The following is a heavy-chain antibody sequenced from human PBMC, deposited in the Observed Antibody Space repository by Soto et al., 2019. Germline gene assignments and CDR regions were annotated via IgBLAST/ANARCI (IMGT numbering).Heavy chain of an antibody. CDR3: ARAIVVVPAAMVVYYYYYMDV. J-gene: IGHJ6*03. CDR2: IKQDGSEK. V-gene: IGHV3-7*01. CDR1: GFTFSSYW. Sequence: EVQLVESGGGLVQPGGSLRLSCAASGFTFSSYWMSWVRQAPGKGLEWVANIKQDGSEKYYVDSVKGRLTISRDNDKNSLYLQMNSLRAEDTAVYYCARAIVVVPAAMVVYYYYYMDVWGKGTTVTVSS. D-gene: IGHD2-2*01.